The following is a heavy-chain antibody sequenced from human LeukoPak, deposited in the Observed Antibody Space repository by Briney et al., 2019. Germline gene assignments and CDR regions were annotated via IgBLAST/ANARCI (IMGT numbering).Heavy chain of an antibody. V-gene: IGHV3-66*02. CDR1: GFTFSSYA. D-gene: IGHD6-19*01. CDR3: AKSSGWYYFDY. J-gene: IGHJ4*02. Sequence: GGSLRLSCAASGFTFSSYAMSWVRQAPGKGLEWVSVIYSDGSTYYPDSVKGRFTISRDNSKNTLSLQMNSLRTEDTAVYYCAKSSGWYYFDYWGQGTLVTVSS. CDR2: IYSDGST.